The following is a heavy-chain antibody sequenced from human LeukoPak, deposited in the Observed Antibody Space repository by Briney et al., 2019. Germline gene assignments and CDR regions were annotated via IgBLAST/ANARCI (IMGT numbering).Heavy chain of an antibody. D-gene: IGHD3-3*01. CDR3: ARARGVVTDDDAFDI. Sequence: GGSLRLSCAASGFTFSNAWMSWVRQAPGKGLEWVGRIKSKTDGGTTDYAAPVKGRFTISRDDSKNTLYLQMNSLRAEDTAVYYCARARGVVTDDDAFDIWGQGTMVTVSS. V-gene: IGHV3-15*01. J-gene: IGHJ3*02. CDR1: GFTFSNAW. CDR2: IKSKTDGGTT.